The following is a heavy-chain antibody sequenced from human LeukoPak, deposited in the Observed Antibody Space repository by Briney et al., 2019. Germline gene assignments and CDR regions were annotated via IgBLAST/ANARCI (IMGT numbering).Heavy chain of an antibody. J-gene: IGHJ4*02. CDR1: GGSISSYY. CDR2: IYYSGST. V-gene: IGHV4-59*01. D-gene: IGHD3-3*01. CDR3: ARATHIPYYDFWSGYYNGLGYFDY. Sequence: KPSETLSLTCTVSGGSISSYYWGWIRQPPGKGLEWIGYIYYSGSTNYNPSLKSRVTISVDTSKNQFSLKLSSVTAADTAVYYCARATHIPYYDFWSGYYNGLGYFDYWGQGTLVTVSS.